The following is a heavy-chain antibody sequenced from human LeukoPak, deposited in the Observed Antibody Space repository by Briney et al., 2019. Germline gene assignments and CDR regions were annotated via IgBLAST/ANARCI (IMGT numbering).Heavy chain of an antibody. J-gene: IGHJ6*04. V-gene: IGHV3-7*03. CDR2: IKQDGSEK. D-gene: IGHD3-10*01. Sequence: GGSLRLSCAASGFTFSSYWMSWVRQTPGKGLEWVANIKQDGSEKYYVDSVKGRFTISRDNAKNSLYLQMNSLRAEDTAVYYCARREIEVRGVRYYYGMDVWGKGTTVTVSS. CDR3: ARREIEVRGVRYYYGMDV. CDR1: GFTFSSYW.